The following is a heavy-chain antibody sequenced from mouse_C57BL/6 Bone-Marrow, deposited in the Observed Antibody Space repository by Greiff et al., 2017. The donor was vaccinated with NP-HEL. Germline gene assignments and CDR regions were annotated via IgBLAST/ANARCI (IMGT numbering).Heavy chain of an antibody. D-gene: IGHD1-1*01. V-gene: IGHV3-8*01. CDR1: GYSITSDY. J-gene: IGHJ4*01. CDR2: ISYSGST. Sequence: EVKLMESGPGLAKPSQTLSLTCSVTGYSITSDYWNWIRKFPGNKLEYMGYISYSGSTYYNPSLKSRISITRDTSKNQYYLQLNSVTTEDTATYYCARVGKNYYGSSSYAMDYWGQGTSVTVSS. CDR3: ARVGKNYYGSSSYAMDY.